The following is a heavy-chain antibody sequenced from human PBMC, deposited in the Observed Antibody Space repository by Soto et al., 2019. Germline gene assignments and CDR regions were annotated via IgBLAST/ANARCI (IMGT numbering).Heavy chain of an antibody. D-gene: IGHD3-3*01. CDR2: ISWNSDIK. Sequence: GGSLRLSCVGSGFTFEDHAMHWVRQGPGKGLEWVAGISWNSDIKDYADSVKGRFTMSRDNVKNSLYLQMNSLRSEDTAVYYCVRDMGHYDFWGNNERALDVWGQGTTVTVSS. CDR1: GFTFEDHA. CDR3: VRDMGHYDFWGNNERALDV. J-gene: IGHJ6*02. V-gene: IGHV3-9*01.